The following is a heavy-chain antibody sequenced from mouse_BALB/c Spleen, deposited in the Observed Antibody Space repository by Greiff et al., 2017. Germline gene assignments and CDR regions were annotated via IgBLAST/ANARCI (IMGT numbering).Heavy chain of an antibody. V-gene: IGHV1S81*02. CDR3: ARRGYRYDGNYFDY. J-gene: IGHJ2*01. CDR1: GYTFTSYW. CDR2: INPSNGRT. Sequence: VQLQQPGAELVKPGASVKLSCKASGYTFTSYWMHWVKQRPGQGLEWIGEINPSNGRTNYNEKFKSKATLTVDKSSSTAYMQLSSLTSEDSAVYYCARRGYRYDGNYFDYWGQGTTLTVSS. D-gene: IGHD2-14*01.